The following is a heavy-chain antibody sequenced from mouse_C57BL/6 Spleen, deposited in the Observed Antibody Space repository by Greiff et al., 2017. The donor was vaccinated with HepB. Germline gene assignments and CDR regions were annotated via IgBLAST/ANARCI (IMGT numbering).Heavy chain of an antibody. V-gene: IGHV5-4*01. D-gene: IGHD1-1*01. J-gene: IGHJ2*01. CDR3: ARGGVRTVYFDY. CDR2: ISDGGSYT. Sequence: EVQGVESGGGLVKPGGSLKLSCAASGFTFSSYAMSWVRQTPEKRLEWVATISDGGSYTYYPDNVKGRFTISRDNAKNNLYLQMSHLKSEDTAMYYCARGGVRTVYFDYWGQGTTLTVSS. CDR1: GFTFSSYA.